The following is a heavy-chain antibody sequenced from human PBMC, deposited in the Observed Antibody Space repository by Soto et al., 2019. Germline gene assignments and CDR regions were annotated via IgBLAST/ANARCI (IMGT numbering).Heavy chain of an antibody. D-gene: IGHD3-10*01. CDR3: ASLTMVRGGYVDY. CDR1: GGSISSGGYY. J-gene: IGHJ4*02. Sequence: QVQLQESGPGLVKPSQTLSLTCTVSGGSISSGGYYWSWIRQHPGKGLEWIGYIYYSGSTYYNPSLKSRVTITGDTSNNQFSLKLSSVTAADTAVYYCASLTMVRGGYVDYWGQGTLVTVSS. CDR2: IYYSGST. V-gene: IGHV4-31*03.